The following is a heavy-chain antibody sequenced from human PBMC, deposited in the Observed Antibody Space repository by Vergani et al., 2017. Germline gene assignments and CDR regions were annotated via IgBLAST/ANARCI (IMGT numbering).Heavy chain of an antibody. D-gene: IGHD6-13*01. CDR2: ISSSSSYI. J-gene: IGHJ3*02. Sequence: EVQLVESGGGLVKPGGSLRLSCAASGFTFSSYSMNWVRQAPGKGLEWVSSISSSSSYIYYADSVKGRFTISRDNAKNSLYLQMNSLRAEDTAVYYCAKSQQLADAFDIWGQGTMVTVSS. V-gene: IGHV3-21*01. CDR3: AKSQQLADAFDI. CDR1: GFTFSSYS.